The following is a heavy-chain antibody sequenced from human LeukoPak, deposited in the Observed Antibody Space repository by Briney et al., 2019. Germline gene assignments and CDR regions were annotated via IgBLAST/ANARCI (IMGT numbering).Heavy chain of an antibody. CDR2: IYYSGST. D-gene: IGHD6-19*01. CDR3: ACGPGSGWFPYCFVY. Sequence: SETLSLSCTVSGGSISSYYWSWIRQPPGKGLEWIGDIYYSGSTNYNPSPKSRVRISVDTSKNQYSLKLRSVTVADTAVYYCACGPGSGWFPYCFVYLVRGTLVTVSS. J-gene: IGHJ4*02. CDR1: GGSISSYY. V-gene: IGHV4-59*01.